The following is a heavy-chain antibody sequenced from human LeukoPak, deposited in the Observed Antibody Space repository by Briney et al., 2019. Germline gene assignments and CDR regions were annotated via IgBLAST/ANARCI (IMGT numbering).Heavy chain of an antibody. J-gene: IGHJ2*01. Sequence: SETLSPLCTVSGGSISSYYWSWIRQPPGKGLEWVGYIYYSGSTNYNPSLKSRVTMSVDTSKNQFSLKLSSVTAADTAVYYCARPSFSGDDYWYLDLWGRGTLVTVSS. CDR1: GGSISSYY. D-gene: IGHD7-27*01. CDR2: IYYSGST. V-gene: IGHV4-59*08. CDR3: ARPSFSGDDYWYLDL.